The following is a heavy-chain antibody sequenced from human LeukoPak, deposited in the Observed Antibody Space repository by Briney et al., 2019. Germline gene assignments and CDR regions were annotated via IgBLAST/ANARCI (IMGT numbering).Heavy chain of an antibody. J-gene: IGHJ4*02. CDR2: IYSGGST. V-gene: IGHV3-66*01. D-gene: IGHD6-19*01. Sequence: PGGSLRLSCAASGFTFSSYAMSWVRQAPGKGLEWVSVIYSGGSTYYADSVKGRFTISRDNSKNTLYLQMNSLRAEDTAVYYCARTAVAGFHTFDYWGQGTLVTVSS. CDR1: GFTFSSYA. CDR3: ARTAVAGFHTFDY.